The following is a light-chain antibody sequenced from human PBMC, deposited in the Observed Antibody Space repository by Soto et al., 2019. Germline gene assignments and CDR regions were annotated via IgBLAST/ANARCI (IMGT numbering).Light chain of an antibody. Sequence: QLVLTQSPSASASLGASVKLTCTLSSGHSSYAIAWHQQQPAKRPRYLMKLNSDGSHSKGDGIPDRFSCSSSGAERELTISGLQYEDEADYYRQTWGTGIRVFGGGTKLTVL. CDR3: QTWGTGIRV. V-gene: IGLV4-69*01. CDR2: LNSDGSH. CDR1: SGHSSYA. J-gene: IGLJ2*01.